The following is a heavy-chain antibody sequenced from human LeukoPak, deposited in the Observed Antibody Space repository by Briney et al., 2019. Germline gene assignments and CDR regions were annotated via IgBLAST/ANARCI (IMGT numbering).Heavy chain of an antibody. D-gene: IGHD3-22*01. V-gene: IGHV7-4-1*02. J-gene: IGHJ4*02. CDR2: INTNTGNP. Sequence: ASVKVSCKASGYTFTSYAMNWVRQAPGQGLEWMGWINTNTGNPTYAQGFTGRFVFSLDTSVSTAYLQISSLKAEDTAVYYCARGGSSYYDSSGYYQIDYWGQGTLSPSPQ. CDR3: ARGGSSYYDSSGYYQIDY. CDR1: GYTFTSYA.